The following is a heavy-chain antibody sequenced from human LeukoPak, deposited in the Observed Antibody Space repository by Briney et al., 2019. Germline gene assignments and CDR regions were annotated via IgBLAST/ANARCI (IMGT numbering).Heavy chain of an antibody. J-gene: IGHJ4*02. Sequence: GGSLRLSCAASGFTVSSNYMSWVRQAPGKGLEWVSVIYSGGSTYYADSVKGRFTISRHNSKNTLYLQMNSLGAEDTAVYYCARWAFYYFDYWGQGTLVTVSS. V-gene: IGHV3-53*04. CDR3: ARWAFYYFDY. D-gene: IGHD3-3*01. CDR1: GFTVSSNY. CDR2: IYSGGST.